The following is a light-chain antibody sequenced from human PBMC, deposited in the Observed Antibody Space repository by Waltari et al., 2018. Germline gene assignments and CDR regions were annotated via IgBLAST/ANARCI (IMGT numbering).Light chain of an antibody. CDR3: QHYVRLPAT. Sequence: EIVLTQSPGSLSSSPGERVTLSCRASQSVSRALAWYQQKPGQAPRLLIFGASTRATGIPDRFSGRGSETDFSLTISRLEPEDFAVYYCQHYVRLPATFGRGTKVEIK. J-gene: IGKJ1*01. V-gene: IGKV3-20*01. CDR2: GAS. CDR1: QSVSRA.